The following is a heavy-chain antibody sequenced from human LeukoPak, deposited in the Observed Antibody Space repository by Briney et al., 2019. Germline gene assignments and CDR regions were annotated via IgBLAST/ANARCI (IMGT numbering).Heavy chain of an antibody. J-gene: IGHJ4*02. CDR1: GGSISSGGYY. D-gene: IGHD6-13*01. CDR3: ARVSGGSSWPRIDY. Sequence: SETLSLTCTVSGGSISSGGYYWSWIRQPPGKGLEWIGYIYYSGSTNYNPSLKSRVTISVDTSKNQFSLKLSSVTAADTAVYYCARVSGGSSWPRIDYWGQGTLVTVSS. CDR2: IYYSGST. V-gene: IGHV4-61*08.